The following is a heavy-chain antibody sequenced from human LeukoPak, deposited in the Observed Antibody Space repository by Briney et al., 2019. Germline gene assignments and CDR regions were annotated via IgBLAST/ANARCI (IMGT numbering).Heavy chain of an antibody. V-gene: IGHV3-30*18. D-gene: IGHD2-2*01. J-gene: IGHJ4*02. CDR3: AKEEIVYCSTTACPGGQ. Sequence: GGSLRLSCAASGFTFSSFGMHWFRQAPGKGMEWVALISDDGSRKYYADSVKGRFTISRDNSKNTLYLQMNSLRPEDTAVYYCAKEEIVYCSTTACPGGQWGQGTLVTVSS. CDR2: ISDDGSRK. CDR1: GFTFSSFG.